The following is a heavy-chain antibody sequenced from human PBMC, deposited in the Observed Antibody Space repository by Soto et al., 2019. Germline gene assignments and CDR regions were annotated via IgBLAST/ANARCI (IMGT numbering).Heavy chain of an antibody. D-gene: IGHD2-15*01. J-gene: IGHJ6*02. Sequence: PGGSLRLSCAASGFTFSSYGMHWVRQAPGKGLEWVALISFDGSNKYYADSVKGRFTISRDNSKNTLYLQMNSLRAEDTAVYYCAKSLLGGSLLEVDVWGQGTTVTVSS. CDR3: AKSLLGGSLLEVDV. V-gene: IGHV3-30*18. CDR2: ISFDGSNK. CDR1: GFTFSSYG.